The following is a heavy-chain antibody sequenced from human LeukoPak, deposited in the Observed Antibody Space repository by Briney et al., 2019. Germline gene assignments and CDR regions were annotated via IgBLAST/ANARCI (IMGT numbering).Heavy chain of an antibody. Sequence: GGSLRLSCAASGFTFSSYGMHWVRQAPGKGLEWVAVISYDGSNKYYADSVKGRFTISRDNSKNTLYLQMNSLRAEDTAVYYCARGFYYYDSSGPLFDYWGQGTLVTVSS. CDR2: ISYDGSNK. D-gene: IGHD3-22*01. V-gene: IGHV3-30*03. CDR1: GFTFSSYG. CDR3: ARGFYYYDSSGPLFDY. J-gene: IGHJ4*02.